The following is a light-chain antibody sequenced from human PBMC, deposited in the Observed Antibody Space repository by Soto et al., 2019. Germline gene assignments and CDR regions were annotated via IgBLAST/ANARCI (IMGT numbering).Light chain of an antibody. CDR3: QQSSTTPWT. Sequence: DIQMTQSPSSLSASVGDRVTITCRASQSINKYLNWYLQRPGKAPKLLIYAASSLRSGVPSRFSGRGSGTDFTLTITSLQPEDFATYYCQQSSTTPWTFGRGTRVEIK. J-gene: IGKJ1*01. CDR2: AAS. CDR1: QSINKY. V-gene: IGKV1-39*01.